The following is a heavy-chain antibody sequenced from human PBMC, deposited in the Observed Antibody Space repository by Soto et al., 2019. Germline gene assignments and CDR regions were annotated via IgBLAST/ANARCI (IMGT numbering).Heavy chain of an antibody. J-gene: IGHJ4*02. Sequence: QVQLVQSGAEVKKPGSSLRVSCKASGDTFNFYTINWVRQAPGLGLEWLGRIIPDLSVSNYAQKFQGRVTITADKSTNTAYMEVRSLRSEDTAMYYCATSFGSGYRAFDYWGQGALVTVSS. CDR3: ATSFGSGYRAFDY. V-gene: IGHV1-69*02. CDR1: GDTFNFYT. CDR2: IIPDLSVS. D-gene: IGHD3-10*01.